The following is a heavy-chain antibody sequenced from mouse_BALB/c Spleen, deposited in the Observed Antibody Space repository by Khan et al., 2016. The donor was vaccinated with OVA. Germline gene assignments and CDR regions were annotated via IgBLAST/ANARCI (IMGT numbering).Heavy chain of an antibody. CDR2: ISTGGNKT. CDR1: GFAFSSYD. D-gene: IGHD1-1*01. Sequence: EVELVESGGGLVKPGGSLKLSCAASGFAFSSYDMSWVRQTPEKRLEWVAFISTGGNKTYYPDSVKGRFTISRDNAKNTLYLQMSSLKSEDTAMYYCTIPHYYGSNHYFDYWGQGTPLTVSS. V-gene: IGHV5-12-1*01. J-gene: IGHJ2*01. CDR3: TIPHYYGSNHYFDY.